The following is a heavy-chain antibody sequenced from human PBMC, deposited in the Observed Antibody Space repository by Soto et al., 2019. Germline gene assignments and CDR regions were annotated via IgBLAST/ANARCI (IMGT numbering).Heavy chain of an antibody. D-gene: IGHD2-21*01. V-gene: IGHV4-31*03. Sequence: SETRSLNYSVSGAALNNGNYYLSWIRPVPGKGLEWIGHIYVTGAVDYNPSLRDRITISQDTSERQFSLNLRLVTAADTAVYYCARLRIATNNDKWFVHWGQGTLVNVSS. J-gene: IGHJ5*02. CDR2: IYVTGAV. CDR3: ARLRIATNNDKWFVH. CDR1: GAALNNGNYY.